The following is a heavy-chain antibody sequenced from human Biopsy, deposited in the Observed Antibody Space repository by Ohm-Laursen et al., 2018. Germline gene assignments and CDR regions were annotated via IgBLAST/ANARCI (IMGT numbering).Heavy chain of an antibody. CDR1: GFNFSTYG. CDR3: ARSRGWYDY. V-gene: IGHV3-23*01. J-gene: IGHJ4*02. D-gene: IGHD6-19*01. Sequence: SLRLSCSASGFNFSTYGMVWVRQAPGSGLEWVSAITGSGDKTYYADSVEGRFTISRDNSENTLLLQLNSVRAEDTAIYYCARSRGWYDYWGQGTLVTVSS. CDR2: ITGSGDKT.